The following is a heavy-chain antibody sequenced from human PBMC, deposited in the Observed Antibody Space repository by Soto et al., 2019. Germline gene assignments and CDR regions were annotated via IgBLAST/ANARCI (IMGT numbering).Heavy chain of an antibody. V-gene: IGHV4-39*01. Sequence: QLQLQESGPGPVKPSETLSLTCTVSGDSISSAGYSWGWIRQPPGKGLEYIRTIYYSGNTYYNTYLNSRDTVFQDTYQYQFAENSPTVSAADTALYYCARHPPQKDGNEKGFYYWGQGPMVTAS. J-gene: IGHJ4*02. D-gene: IGHD1-1*01. CDR1: GDSISSAGYS. CDR2: IYYSGNT. CDR3: ARHPPQKDGNEKGFYY.